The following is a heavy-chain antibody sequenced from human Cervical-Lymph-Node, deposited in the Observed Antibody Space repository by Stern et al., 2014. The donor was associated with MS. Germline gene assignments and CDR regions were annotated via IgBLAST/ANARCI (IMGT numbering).Heavy chain of an antibody. V-gene: IGHV5-51*03. J-gene: IGHJ4*02. CDR2: IYPGDSDT. CDR1: GYSFANFW. CDR3: ARRGLGYDGADH. Sequence: EVQLVQSGAEVRKPGESLKISCKVSGYSFANFWIGWVRQVPGKGLEWMGIIYPGDSDTSYRPSFQGQVTLSADESISTAYLQWSSLKASDTGIYYCARRGLGYDGADHWGQGALVTVSS. D-gene: IGHD3-16*01.